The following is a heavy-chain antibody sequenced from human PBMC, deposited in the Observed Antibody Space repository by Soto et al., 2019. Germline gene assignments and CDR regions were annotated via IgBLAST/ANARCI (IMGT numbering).Heavy chain of an antibody. Sequence: GGSLRLSCVASGFTLSRYSMNWVRQAPGKGLEWVSYISRSSSTIYYADSVKGRFTISRDNAKNSLYLQMNSLRAEDTAVYYCARDYSSYGPFDYWGQGTLVTVSS. CDR1: GFTLSRYS. CDR2: ISRSSSTI. J-gene: IGHJ4*02. V-gene: IGHV3-48*01. D-gene: IGHD5-18*01. CDR3: ARDYSSYGPFDY.